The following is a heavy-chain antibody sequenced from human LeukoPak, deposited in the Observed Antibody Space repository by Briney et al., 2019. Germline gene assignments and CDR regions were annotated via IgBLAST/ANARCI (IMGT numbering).Heavy chain of an antibody. CDR1: GFTYSSYA. J-gene: IGHJ4*02. CDR2: ISGNGGST. D-gene: IGHD3-22*01. Sequence: GGSLRLSCAASGFTYSSYAMSWVRQAPGKGLEWVSAISGNGGSTYYADSVKGRFTISRDNSKNTLYLQMNSLRAEDTAVYYCAKGDYYDSSGHDYWGQGTLVTVSS. V-gene: IGHV3-23*01. CDR3: AKGDYYDSSGHDY.